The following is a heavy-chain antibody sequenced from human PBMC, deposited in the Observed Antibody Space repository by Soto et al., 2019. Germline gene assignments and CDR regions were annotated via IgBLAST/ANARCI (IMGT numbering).Heavy chain of an antibody. CDR2: IYYSGST. V-gene: IGHV4-59*08. CDR3: ARHWGFWADY. CDR1: GGSISSYY. J-gene: IGHJ4*02. Sequence: VQLQESGPGLVKPSETLSLTCTVSGGSISSYYWSWIRQPPGKGLEWIGYIYYSGSTNYNPSLKSRVTISVDTSKNQFSLKLSSVTAADTAVYYCARHWGFWADYWGQGTLVTVSS. D-gene: IGHD3-16*01.